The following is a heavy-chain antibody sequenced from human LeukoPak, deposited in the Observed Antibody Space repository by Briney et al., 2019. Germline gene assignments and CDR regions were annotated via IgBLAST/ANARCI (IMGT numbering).Heavy chain of an antibody. CDR2: MNPNSGNT. D-gene: IGHD6-6*01. V-gene: IGHV1-8*01. CDR1: GYTFTSYD. Sequence: GASVKVSCKASGYTFTSYDINWVRQATGQGLEWMGWMNPNSGNTGYAQKFQGRVTMTRNTSISTAYMELSSLRSEDTAVYYCARLGNPALWYSSSSYWFDPWGQGTLVTVSS. J-gene: IGHJ5*02. CDR3: ARLGNPALWYSSSSYWFDP.